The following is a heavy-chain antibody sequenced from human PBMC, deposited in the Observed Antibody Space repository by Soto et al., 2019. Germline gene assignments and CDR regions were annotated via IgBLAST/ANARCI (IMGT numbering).Heavy chain of an antibody. V-gene: IGHV1-69*12. CDR3: ARVNHRLIQFWYFDL. J-gene: IGHJ2*01. CDR2: IIPIFGTV. Sequence: QVQLVQSGAEVKKPGSSVKVSCKASGGTFSNYPISWVRQAPGQGLEWMGGIIPIFGTVNYAQKFQGSVTITADASTSTAYIELRSLRSEDTAVYYCARVNHRLIQFWYFDLWGRVTLGNVSA. CDR1: GGTFSNYP. D-gene: IGHD2-21*01.